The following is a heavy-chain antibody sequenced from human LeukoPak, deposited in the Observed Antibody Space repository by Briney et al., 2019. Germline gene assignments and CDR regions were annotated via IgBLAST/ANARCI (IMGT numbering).Heavy chain of an antibody. Sequence: GASVKVSCKASGYTFTSYEIYWVRQATGQGLEWMGWMNPNSGNTGYAQKFQGRVTMTRNTSISTAYMELSSLRSEDTAVYYCARGLAVRGARTSPLKRGNLYYFDYWGQGTLVTVSS. D-gene: IGHD3-10*01. CDR2: MNPNSGNT. CDR1: GYTFTSYE. V-gene: IGHV1-8*02. CDR3: ARGLAVRGARTSPLKRGNLYYFDY. J-gene: IGHJ4*02.